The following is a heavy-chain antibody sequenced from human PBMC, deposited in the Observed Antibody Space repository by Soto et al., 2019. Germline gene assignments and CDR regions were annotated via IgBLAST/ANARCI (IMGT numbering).Heavy chain of an antibody. V-gene: IGHV1-58*01. D-gene: IGHD2-15*01. CDR2: IVVGSGST. Sequence: SLKVSCKASGFTFTSSAVQWVRQARGQRLEWIGWIVVGSGSTNYAQKFQERVTITRDMSTSTAYMELSSLRSEDTAVYYCAAIKADVVVVAATQGYNNWFDPWGQ. CDR1: GFTFTSSA. J-gene: IGHJ5*02. CDR3: AAIKADVVVVAATQGYNNWFDP.